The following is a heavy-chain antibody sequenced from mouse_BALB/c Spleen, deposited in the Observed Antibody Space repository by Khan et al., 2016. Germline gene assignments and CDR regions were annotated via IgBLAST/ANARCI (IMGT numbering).Heavy chain of an antibody. CDR1: GYTFTSYW. Sequence: QVQLQQPGAELVKPGTSVRLSCKASGYTFTSYWMHWMKQRPGQGLEWIGEINPTYGRTDYNAKFKTKATLTVDKSSSTVYMQLSSLTSEDSAVSYCARTGAPYEMDYWGQGTSVTVSS. V-gene: IGHV1S81*02. D-gene: IGHD3-1*01. CDR3: ARTGAPYEMDY. CDR2: INPTYGRT. J-gene: IGHJ4*01.